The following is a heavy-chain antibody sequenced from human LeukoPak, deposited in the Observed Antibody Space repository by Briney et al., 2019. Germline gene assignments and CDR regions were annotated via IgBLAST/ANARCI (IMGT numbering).Heavy chain of an antibody. D-gene: IGHD1-1*01. CDR2: VLPDDSDT. CDR1: GYIFINYW. J-gene: IGHJ3*01. V-gene: IGHV5-51*01. CDR3: VRQGAGTSHYDETGLNRGGFDV. Sequence: GESLKISCKASGYIFINYWIGWVRQLPGKGLEWMGMVLPDDSDTRYSSSFRGRVTISADKSIKTAYLQWSSLEASDTATYYCVRQGAGTSHYDETGLNRGGFDVWGQGTVVTVSS.